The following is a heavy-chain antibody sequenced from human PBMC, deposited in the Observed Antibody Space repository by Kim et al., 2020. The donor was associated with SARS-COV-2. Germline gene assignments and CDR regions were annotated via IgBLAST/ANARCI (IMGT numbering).Heavy chain of an antibody. D-gene: IGHD2-21*02. J-gene: IGHJ4*02. V-gene: IGHV3-74*01. CDR2: INSDGSST. CDR1: GFTFSSYW. Sequence: GVSLRLSCAASGFTFSSYWMHWVRQAPGKGLVWVSRINSDGSSTSYADSVKGRFTISRDNAKNTLYLQMNSLRAEDTAVYYCAREVDCGGDCYPFDYWGQGTLVTVSS. CDR3: AREVDCGGDCYPFDY.